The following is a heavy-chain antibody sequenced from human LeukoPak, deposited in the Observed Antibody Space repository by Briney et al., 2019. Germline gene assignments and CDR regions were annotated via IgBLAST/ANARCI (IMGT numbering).Heavy chain of an antibody. J-gene: IGHJ4*02. CDR2: ISWNSGSI. CDR1: GFTFDDYA. D-gene: IGHD3/OR15-3a*01. Sequence: SGGSLRLSCAASGFTFDDYAMHWVRQAPGKGLEWVSGISWNSGSIGYADSVKGRFTISRDNSKNTLFLQMNSLRAEDTAVYYCARADGTGGPYDYWGQGTLVTVSS. CDR3: ARADGTGGPYDY. V-gene: IGHV3-9*01.